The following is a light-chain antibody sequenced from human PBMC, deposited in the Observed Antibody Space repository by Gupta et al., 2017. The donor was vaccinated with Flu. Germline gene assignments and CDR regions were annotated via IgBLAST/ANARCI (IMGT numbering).Light chain of an antibody. Sequence: EIVLTQSPDTLSLSPGDSATLSCRASQPIINNFLAWYQQRPGQPPSLLVHDALFTASGIPERFRGGGSGTHFTLTISRLEPEDSAVYFCQQFSPSPPSITFGQGTRLDI. CDR1: QPIINNF. CDR2: DAL. J-gene: IGKJ5*01. V-gene: IGKV3-20*01. CDR3: QQFSPSPPSIT.